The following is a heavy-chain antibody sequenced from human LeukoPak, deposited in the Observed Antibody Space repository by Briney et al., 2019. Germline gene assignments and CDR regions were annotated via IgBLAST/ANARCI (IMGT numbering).Heavy chain of an antibody. Sequence: PGGSLRLSCAASGFTFSSYSMNWVRQAPGKGLEWVSSISSSSSYIDYADSVKGRFTISRDNAKNSLYLQMNSLRAEDTAVYYCARDVWNASLYFDYWGQGTLVTVSS. CDR1: GFTFSSYS. D-gene: IGHD1-1*01. CDR3: ARDVWNASLYFDY. CDR2: ISSSSSYI. J-gene: IGHJ4*02. V-gene: IGHV3-21*01.